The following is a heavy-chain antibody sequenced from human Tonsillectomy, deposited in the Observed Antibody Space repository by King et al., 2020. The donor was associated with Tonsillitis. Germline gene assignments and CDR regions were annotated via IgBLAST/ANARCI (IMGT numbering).Heavy chain of an antibody. Sequence: VQLQESGPGLVRPSQTLSLICSVSGDSLTSGGYFWSWILQHPDKGLDGIGAIYHSGPTYHTPSLRSRLFMSVYTFKNQFSLRLTSVTAADTAVYYCARNRDYGDYVDFWGQGTLVAVSS. CDR1: GDSLTSGGYF. CDR2: IYHSGPT. J-gene: IGHJ4*02. D-gene: IGHD4-17*01. CDR3: ARNRDYGDYVDF. V-gene: IGHV4-31*03.